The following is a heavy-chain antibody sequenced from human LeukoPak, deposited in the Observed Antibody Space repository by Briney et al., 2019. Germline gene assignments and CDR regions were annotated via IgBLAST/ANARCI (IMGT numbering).Heavy chain of an antibody. J-gene: IGHJ4*02. CDR3: ARDRTVDGGGCDY. CDR2: IYYSGST. V-gene: IGHV4-59*01. D-gene: IGHD4-23*01. Sequence: PSETLSLTCTVSGGSISSYYWSWIRQPPGKGLEWIGYIYYSGSTNYNPSLKSRVTISVDTSKNQFSLKLRSVTAADTAMYYCARDRTVDGGGCDYWGQGTLVTVSS. CDR1: GGSISSYY.